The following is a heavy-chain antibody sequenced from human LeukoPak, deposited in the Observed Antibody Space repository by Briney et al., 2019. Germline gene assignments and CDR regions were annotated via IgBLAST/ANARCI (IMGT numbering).Heavy chain of an antibody. CDR3: ARHSSGRAGFDY. Sequence: SETLSLTCTVSGGSISSSSYYWGWIRQPPGKGLEWIGSIYYSGSTYYNPSLKRRVTISVDTSKNQFSLNLSSVTAADTAVYYCARHSSGRAGFDYWGQGTLVTVSS. V-gene: IGHV4-39*01. J-gene: IGHJ4*02. CDR2: IYYSGST. CDR1: GGSISSSSYY. D-gene: IGHD3-10*01.